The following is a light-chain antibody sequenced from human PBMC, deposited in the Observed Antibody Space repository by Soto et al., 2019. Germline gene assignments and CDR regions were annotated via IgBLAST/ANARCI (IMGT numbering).Light chain of an antibody. CDR1: QSVLHSDGKTH. CDR2: EVS. Sequence: DILLTQRPLSLSVTPGQSASISCSSSQSVLHSDGKTHLYWYLQRPRQPPHLLIYEVSHRFSGVPDRFSGSGSGTDFTLTVSRVEAEDVGVYYCMQTKQLPVTFGQGTKVDIK. V-gene: IGKV2D-29*01. CDR3: MQTKQLPVT. J-gene: IGKJ1*01.